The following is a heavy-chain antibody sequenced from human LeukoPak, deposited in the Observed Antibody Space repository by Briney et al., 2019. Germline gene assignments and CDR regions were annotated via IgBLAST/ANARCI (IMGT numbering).Heavy chain of an antibody. J-gene: IGHJ6*03. Sequence: PGGSLRLSCAASGFTFSSYSMNWVRQAPGKGLEWVSYISSSSSTIYYADSVKGRFTISRDNAKNSLYLQMNSLRAEDTAVYYCARALEWLLYHYYMDVWGKGTTVTASS. D-gene: IGHD3-3*01. CDR2: ISSSSSTI. CDR3: ARALEWLLYHYYMDV. V-gene: IGHV3-48*01. CDR1: GFTFSSYS.